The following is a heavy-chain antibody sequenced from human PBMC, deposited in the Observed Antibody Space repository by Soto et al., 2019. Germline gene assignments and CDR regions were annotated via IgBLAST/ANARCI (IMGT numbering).Heavy chain of an antibody. CDR3: ARESGGATATLDYYYVDMDV. Sequence: QVQLGQSGAEVKRPGASVTVSCRSSGDTFNDDYIHWVRQAPGQGLEWMGWINPNGGVTKYAQKFQGWVSMTRDTSIRTVYMQLSRLRSDDTAVYYCARESGGATATLDYYYVDMDVWGTGTTVTVSS. CDR1: GDTFNDDY. J-gene: IGHJ6*03. CDR2: INPNGGVT. V-gene: IGHV1-2*04. D-gene: IGHD5-12*01.